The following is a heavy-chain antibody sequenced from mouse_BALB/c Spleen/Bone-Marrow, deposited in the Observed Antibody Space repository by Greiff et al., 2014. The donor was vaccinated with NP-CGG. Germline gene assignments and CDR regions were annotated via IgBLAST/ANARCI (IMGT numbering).Heavy chain of an antibody. CDR2: IDPANGNT. J-gene: IGHJ3*01. Sequence: EVQLQQSEAELVKPGASVKLSCTASGFNIKDTYMHWVKQRPEQGLEWIGRIDPANGNTKYDPKFQGKATITADTSSNTAYLQLSSLTSEDTAVYYCALYYYGSSGFAYWGQGTLVTVSA. CDR1: GFNIKDTY. V-gene: IGHV14-3*02. D-gene: IGHD1-1*01. CDR3: ALYYYGSSGFAY.